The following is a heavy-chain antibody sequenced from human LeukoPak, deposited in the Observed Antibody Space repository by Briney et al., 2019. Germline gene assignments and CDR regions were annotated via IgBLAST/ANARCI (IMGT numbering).Heavy chain of an antibody. CDR1: GFTFSSYA. Sequence: PGRSLRLSCAASGFTFSSYAMHWVRQAPGKGLEWVAVISYDGSNKYYADSAKGRFTISRDNSKNTLYLQMNSLRAEDTAVYFCARDEYYYDGSSYHYCFDYWGQGTLVTVSS. J-gene: IGHJ4*02. D-gene: IGHD3-22*01. V-gene: IGHV3-30*14. CDR3: ARDEYYYDGSSYHYCFDY. CDR2: ISYDGSNK.